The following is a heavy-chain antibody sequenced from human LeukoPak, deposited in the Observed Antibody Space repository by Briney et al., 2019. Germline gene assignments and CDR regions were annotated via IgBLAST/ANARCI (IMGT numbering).Heavy chain of an antibody. J-gene: IGHJ4*02. CDR2: ISYDGSNR. CDR1: GFTFSRNG. CDR3: AKDRLMDPGTFTGYFDS. Sequence: GTSLRLSCVASGFTFSRNGMHWVRQAPGKGLEWVAVISYDGSNRYYVDSVKGRFTISRDNSKNTLYLQMNSLRGEDTAVYYCAKDRLMDPGTFTGYFDSRGQGILVAVSS. V-gene: IGHV3-30*18. D-gene: IGHD3-9*01.